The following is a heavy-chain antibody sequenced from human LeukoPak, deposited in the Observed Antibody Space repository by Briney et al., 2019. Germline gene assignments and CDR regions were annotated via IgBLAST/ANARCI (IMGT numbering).Heavy chain of an antibody. CDR1: GFTFSTYS. V-gene: IGHV3-21*01. Sequence: GGSLRLSCAVSGFTFSTYSMNWVRQAPGKGLEWVSSISSSSTYIYYADSVKGRFTISRDDAKNSLNLQMNSLRAEDTAVYYCARAWGSGSYYRGSEYWGQGTLVTVSS. D-gene: IGHD3-10*01. CDR2: ISSSSTYI. CDR3: ARAWGSGSYYRGSEY. J-gene: IGHJ4*02.